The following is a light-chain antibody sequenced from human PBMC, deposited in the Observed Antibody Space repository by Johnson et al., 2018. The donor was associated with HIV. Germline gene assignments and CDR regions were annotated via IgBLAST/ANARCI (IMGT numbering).Light chain of an antibody. V-gene: IGLV1-51*01. J-gene: IGLJ1*01. CDR2: DND. CDR1: SSNIGRHY. CDR3: GTWDSRLGNYV. Sequence: QSVLTQPPSVSAAPGQTVTIYCSGSSSNIGRHYVSWYQQLPGTAPKLLIYDNDSRPSGIPDRFSGSKSGTSATLRITGLQTGDEADYYCGTWDSRLGNYVFGTGTKITVL.